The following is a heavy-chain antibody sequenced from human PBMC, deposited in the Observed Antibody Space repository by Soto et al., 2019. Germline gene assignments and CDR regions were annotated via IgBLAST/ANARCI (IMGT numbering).Heavy chain of an antibody. D-gene: IGHD5-12*01. Sequence: SETLSLTCNVSGGSISSGDYYWSWIRQHPGKGLEWIGYIYYSGTTYYNPSLKSRLIISVDTSKNQFSLRLSSVTAADTAVYYCARSKMATTGPYFDFWGQGTLVTVPS. CDR2: IYYSGTT. CDR3: ARSKMATTGPYFDF. V-gene: IGHV4-31*03. J-gene: IGHJ4*02. CDR1: GGSISSGDYY.